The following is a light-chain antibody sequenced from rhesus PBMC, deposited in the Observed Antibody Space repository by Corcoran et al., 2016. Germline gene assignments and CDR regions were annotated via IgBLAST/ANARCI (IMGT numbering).Light chain of an antibody. CDR2: KAS. CDR3: QQYSSRPYS. CDR1: QGISSW. Sequence: DIQMTQSPSSLSASVGDTVTITCRASQGISSWLAWYQQKPGKAPKLLIYKASSLQSGVPSRFCGSGSWTDCTLTISSLQSEDFATYYCQQYSSRPYSFGQGTKVEIK. V-gene: IGKV1-22*01. J-gene: IGKJ2*01.